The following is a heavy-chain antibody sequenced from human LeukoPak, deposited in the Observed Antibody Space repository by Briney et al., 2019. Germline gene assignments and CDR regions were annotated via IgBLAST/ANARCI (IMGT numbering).Heavy chain of an antibody. CDR3: ARSTMLRSLDY. V-gene: IGHV1-2*02. CDR1: GYTFTGYY. J-gene: IGHJ4*02. D-gene: IGHD1/OR15-1a*01. CDR2: INPNSGGT. Sequence: ASVKVSCKASGYTFTGYYMHWVRQAPGQGLEWMGWINPNSGGTNYAQKFQGRVTMTRDSSISTAYMDLSRLRSDDTAVYYCARSTMLRSLDYWGQGTLVTVSS.